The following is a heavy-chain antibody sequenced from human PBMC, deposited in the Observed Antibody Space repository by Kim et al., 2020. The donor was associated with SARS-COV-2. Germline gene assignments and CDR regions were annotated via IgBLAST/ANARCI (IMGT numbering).Heavy chain of an antibody. Sequence: KTDGGTIDYAAPVKGRFTISRDDSKHALFLQMNSLKTEDTAVYYCTTYDNWGQGTLVTVSS. V-gene: IGHV3-15*01. J-gene: IGHJ4*02. CDR3: TTYDN. CDR2: KTDGGTI.